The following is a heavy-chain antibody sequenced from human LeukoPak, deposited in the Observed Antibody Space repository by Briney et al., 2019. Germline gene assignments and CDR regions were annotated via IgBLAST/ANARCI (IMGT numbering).Heavy chain of an antibody. CDR1: GFTFSSYA. Sequence: PGGSLRLSCAASGFTFSSYAMHWVRQAPGKGLEWVAVISYDGSNKYHADSVKGRFTISRDNSKNTMYLQMNSLRPEDTAVYYCARDRGLVAAWVHHWGQGVLATVSS. V-gene: IGHV3-30-3*01. CDR3: ARDRGLVAAWVHH. CDR2: ISYDGSNK. D-gene: IGHD1-1*01. J-gene: IGHJ4*02.